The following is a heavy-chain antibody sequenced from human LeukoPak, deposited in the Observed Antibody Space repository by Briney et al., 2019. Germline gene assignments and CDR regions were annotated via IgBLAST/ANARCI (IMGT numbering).Heavy chain of an antibody. J-gene: IGHJ4*02. V-gene: IGHV1-46*01. CDR1: GYTFTGYY. CDR2: INPSGGST. CDR3: ARSKAYYYDSSGYYGY. D-gene: IGHD3-22*01. Sequence: ASVKVSCKASGYTFTGYYMHWVRQAPGQGLEWMGIINPSGGSTSYAQKFQGRVTMTRDTSTSTVYMELSSLRSEDTAVYYCARSKAYYYDSSGYYGYWGQGTLVTVSS.